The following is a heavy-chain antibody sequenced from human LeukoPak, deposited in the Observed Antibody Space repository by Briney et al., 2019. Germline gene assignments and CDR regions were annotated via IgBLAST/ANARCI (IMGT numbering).Heavy chain of an antibody. J-gene: IGHJ5*02. CDR2: ISGSGGST. D-gene: IGHD3-22*01. CDR3: AEDQSRYFYDSSAYPRNWFDP. CDR1: GFTFSSYA. Sequence: GGSLRLSCAASGFTFSSYAMSWVRQAPGKGLEWVSAISGSGGSTYYADSVKGRFTISRDNSKNTLYLQMNSLRAEDTAVYYCAEDQSRYFYDSSAYPRNWFDPWGQGTLVTVSS. V-gene: IGHV3-23*01.